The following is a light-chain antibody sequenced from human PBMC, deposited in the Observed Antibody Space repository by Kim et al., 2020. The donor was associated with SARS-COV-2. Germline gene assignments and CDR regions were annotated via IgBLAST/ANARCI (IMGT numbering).Light chain of an antibody. CDR3: HSYDATNQV. CDR1: SGSLGSNY. Sequence: GNTVTLACTRSSGSLGSNYVQWYQQRPGSGPTTLIYEDDQKPSGVPDRFSGSIDSSSNSASLIISGLKPEDEAVYYCHSYDATNQVFGGGTQLTVL. V-gene: IGLV6-57*03. CDR2: EDD. J-gene: IGLJ3*02.